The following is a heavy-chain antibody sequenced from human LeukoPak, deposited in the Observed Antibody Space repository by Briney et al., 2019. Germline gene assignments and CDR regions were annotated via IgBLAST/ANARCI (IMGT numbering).Heavy chain of an antibody. Sequence: PGGSLRLSCAASGFTVSSNYMTWVRQAPGKGLEWVSIFYGGETTYYADSVKGRFTISRGNSKNTLYLQMNSLRAEDTAVYYCTGYISGFPCWGQGTLVTVSS. D-gene: IGHD5-18*01. CDR1: GFTVSSNY. J-gene: IGHJ4*02. V-gene: IGHV3-53*01. CDR3: TGYISGFPC. CDR2: FYGGETT.